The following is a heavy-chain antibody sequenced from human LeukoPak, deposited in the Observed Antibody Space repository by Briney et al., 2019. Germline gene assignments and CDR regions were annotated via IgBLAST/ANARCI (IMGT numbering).Heavy chain of an antibody. J-gene: IGHJ4*02. V-gene: IGHV4-59*01. Sequence: SETLSLTCTVSGGSISSYYWSWIRQPPGKGLEWIGYIYYSGSTNYNPSLKSRVTISVDTSENQFSLKLSSVTAADTAVYYCARSPSITIFGVVIPYYFDYWGQGTLVTVSS. D-gene: IGHD3-3*01. CDR1: GGSISSYY. CDR3: ARSPSITIFGVVIPYYFDY. CDR2: IYYSGST.